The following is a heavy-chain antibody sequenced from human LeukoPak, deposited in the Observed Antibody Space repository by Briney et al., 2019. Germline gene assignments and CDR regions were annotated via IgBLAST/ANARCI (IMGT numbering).Heavy chain of an antibody. CDR3: ARDVGCSSTSCYSSGVNWFDP. CDR2: IIPIFGTA. CDR1: GGTFSSYA. D-gene: IGHD2-2*01. Sequence: GASVTVSCKASGGTFSSYAISWVRQAPGQGLEWMGGIIPIFGTANYAQKFQGRVTITADESTSTAYMELSSLRSEDTAVYYCARDVGCSSTSCYSSGVNWFDPWGQGTLVTVSS. V-gene: IGHV1-69*13. J-gene: IGHJ5*02.